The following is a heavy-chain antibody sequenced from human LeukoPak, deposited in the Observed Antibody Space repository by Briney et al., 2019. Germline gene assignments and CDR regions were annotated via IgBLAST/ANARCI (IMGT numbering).Heavy chain of an antibody. D-gene: IGHD7-27*01. CDR2: ISSSSSYI. CDR3: ARESITGDLADY. V-gene: IGHV3-21*01. Sequence: NTGGSLRLSCAASGFTFSSYSMNWVRQAPGKGLEWVSSISSSSSYIYYADSVKGRFTISRDSAKNSLYLQMNSLRAEDTAVYYCARESITGDLADYWGQGTLVTVSS. J-gene: IGHJ4*02. CDR1: GFTFSSYS.